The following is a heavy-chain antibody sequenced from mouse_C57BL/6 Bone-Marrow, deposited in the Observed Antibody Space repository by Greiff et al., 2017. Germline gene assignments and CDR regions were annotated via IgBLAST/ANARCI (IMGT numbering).Heavy chain of an antibody. CDR1: GYTFTSYW. D-gene: IGHD1-1*01. Sequence: QVQLQQPGAELVKPGASVKLSCKASGYTFTSYWMQWVKQRPGQGLEWIGEIDPSDSYTNYNQRFKGKATLTVDTSSSTAYMQLSSLTSEGSAVYYCARGGSSYVHFDVWGTGTTVTVSS. V-gene: IGHV1-50*01. CDR2: IDPSDSYT. CDR3: ARGGSSYVHFDV. J-gene: IGHJ1*03.